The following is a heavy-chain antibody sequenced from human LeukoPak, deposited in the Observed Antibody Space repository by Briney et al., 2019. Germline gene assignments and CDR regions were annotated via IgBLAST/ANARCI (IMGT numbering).Heavy chain of an antibody. CDR1: GYTFTSYD. V-gene: IGHV1-8*03. D-gene: IGHD2-2*02. CDR2: MNPNSGNT. CDR3: AIWGEVVPAAISYYYYMDV. J-gene: IGHJ6*03. Sequence: GASVKVSCKASGYTFTSYDINWVRQATGQGLEWMGWMNPNSGNTGYAQKFQGRVTITRNTSISTAYMELSSLRSEDTAVYYCAIWGEVVPAAISYYYYMDVWGKGTTVTVSS.